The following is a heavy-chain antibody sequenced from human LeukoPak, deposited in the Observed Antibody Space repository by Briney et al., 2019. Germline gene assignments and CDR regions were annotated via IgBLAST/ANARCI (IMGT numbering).Heavy chain of an antibody. CDR2: IIPILDLT. J-gene: IGHJ4*02. V-gene: IGHV1-69*04. Sequence: SVKVSCKASGGTFNHFGINWVRQAPGHGLEWMGRIIPILDLTKYAPKIQDRVTITADKSTSTAYMELNSLRSEDTAVYYCATDSDPWGPAAGTIDYWGQGTLVTVSS. D-gene: IGHD6-13*01. CDR1: GGTFNHFG. CDR3: ATDSDPWGPAAGTIDY.